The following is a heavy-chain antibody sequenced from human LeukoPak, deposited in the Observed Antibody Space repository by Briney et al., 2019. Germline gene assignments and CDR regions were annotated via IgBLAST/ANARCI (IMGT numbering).Heavy chain of an antibody. V-gene: IGHV4-59*01. CDR2: IYYSGST. D-gene: IGHD3-3*01. Sequence: SETLSLTCTVSGGSISSYYWSWIRQPPGKGLEWIGYIYYSGSTNYNPSLKGRVTISVDTSKNQFSLKLSSVTAADTAVYYCARDWYLVFGVENWFDPWGQGTLVTVSS. CDR3: ARDWYLVFGVENWFDP. CDR1: GGSISSYY. J-gene: IGHJ5*02.